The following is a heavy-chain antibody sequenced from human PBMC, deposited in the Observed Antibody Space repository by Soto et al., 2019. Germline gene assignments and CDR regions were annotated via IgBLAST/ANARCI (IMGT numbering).Heavy chain of an antibody. Sequence: SETLSLTCTVSGGSVSSGIYYWSWIRQPPGKGLEWIGYIYYSGSTNYNPSLKSRVTISVDTSKNQFSLKLNSMTAADTAVYYCARHNYGSGSTYFDYWGQGTLVTVSS. CDR2: IYYSGST. D-gene: IGHD3-10*01. V-gene: IGHV4-61*01. CDR1: GGSVSSGIYY. J-gene: IGHJ4*02. CDR3: ARHNYGSGSTYFDY.